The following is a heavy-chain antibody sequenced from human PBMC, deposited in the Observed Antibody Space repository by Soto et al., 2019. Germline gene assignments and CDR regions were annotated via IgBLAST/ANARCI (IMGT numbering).Heavy chain of an antibody. V-gene: IGHV3-20*04. J-gene: IGHJ4*02. D-gene: IGHD4-17*01. CDR2: INRHGDTT. CDR1: GFGFDEYG. CDR3: ARDHRWGYEYGDYGDS. Sequence: EVYLVESGGGVVRPGGSLRLSCAASGFGFDEYGMSWVRQGPGKGPEWVSGINRHGDTTAYADSVKGRFTISRDNAKNSLYLQLNGLRAEDTAFYYCARDHRWGYEYGDYGDSWGQGTLVTVSS.